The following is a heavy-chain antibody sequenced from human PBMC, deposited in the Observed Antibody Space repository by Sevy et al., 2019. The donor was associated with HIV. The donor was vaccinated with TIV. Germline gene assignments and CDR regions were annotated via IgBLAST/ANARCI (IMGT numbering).Heavy chain of an antibody. J-gene: IGHJ3*02. CDR3: ARDSGSYYLGGAFDI. V-gene: IGHV3-21*01. CDR2: ISSSSSYI. Sequence: GGSLRLSCAASGFTFSSYSMNWVRQAPGEGLEWVSSISSSSSYIYYADSVKGRFTISRDNAKNSLYLQMNSLRAEDTAVYYCARDSGSYYLGGAFDIWGQGTMVTVSS. D-gene: IGHD1-26*01. CDR1: GFTFSSYS.